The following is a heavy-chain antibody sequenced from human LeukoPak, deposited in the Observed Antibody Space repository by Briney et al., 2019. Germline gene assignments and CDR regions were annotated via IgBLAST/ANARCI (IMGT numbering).Heavy chain of an antibody. D-gene: IGHD2-2*01. J-gene: IGHJ4*02. CDR2: IYNGGST. CDR3: AKGIVPAAVGGD. CDR1: GYSISSGHY. V-gene: IGHV4-38-2*02. Sequence: SETLSLTCTVSGYSISSGHYWGWIRQPPGKGLEWIGSIYNGGSTYYNPSLKNRVTISKDPSKNQFSLNLNSVTAADTAVYYCAKGIVPAAVGGDWGQGILVTVPS.